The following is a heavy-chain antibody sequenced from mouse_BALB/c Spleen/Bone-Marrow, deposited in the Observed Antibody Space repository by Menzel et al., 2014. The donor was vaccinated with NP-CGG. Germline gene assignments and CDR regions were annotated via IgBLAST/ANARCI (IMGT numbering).Heavy chain of an antibody. CDR2: INPGSGAT. CDR1: GYAFTNYL. CDR3: ARRLTGTLYFDY. V-gene: IGHV1-54*03. D-gene: IGHD4-1*01. J-gene: IGHJ2*01. Sequence: QVQLQHSGAELVRPGTSVKVSCKASGYAFTNYLIEWVKRRPGQGLEWIGVINPGSGATNYNENFKGKATLTADKSSSTPYMQLSSLTSDDSAVYFCARRLTGTLYFDYWGQGTTLTVSS.